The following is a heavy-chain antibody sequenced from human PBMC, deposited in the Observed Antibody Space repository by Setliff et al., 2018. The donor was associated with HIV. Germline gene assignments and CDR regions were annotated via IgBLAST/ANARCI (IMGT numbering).Heavy chain of an antibody. J-gene: IGHJ6*03. CDR2: VYGDGSYT. V-gene: IGHV3-23*03. CDR3: VKGAPDYDTNPFYYYFYMHV. Sequence: PGGSLRLSCAASGFGFSNFAMSWVRQAPGKGLELVSAVYGDGSYTYYVDSVKGRFTISRDNSQNALYLQMNSLRVDDTAIYYCVKGAPDYDTNPFYYYFYMHVWGKGTTVTV. CDR1: GFGFSNFA. D-gene: IGHD4-17*01.